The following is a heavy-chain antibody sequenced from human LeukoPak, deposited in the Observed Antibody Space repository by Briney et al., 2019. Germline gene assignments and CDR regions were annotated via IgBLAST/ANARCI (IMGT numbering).Heavy chain of an antibody. CDR2: ISDDGSNK. V-gene: IGHV3-30*04. Sequence: PGGSLRLSCAASGFTFRTYAMNWVRQAPGKGLEWVAVISDDGSNKYYAESVKGQFTISRDNSKNTLYLQMNSLRAEDTAVYYCAKALGYSYVPSFDYWGQGTLVTVSS. J-gene: IGHJ4*02. CDR1: GFTFRTYA. D-gene: IGHD5-18*01. CDR3: AKALGYSYVPSFDY.